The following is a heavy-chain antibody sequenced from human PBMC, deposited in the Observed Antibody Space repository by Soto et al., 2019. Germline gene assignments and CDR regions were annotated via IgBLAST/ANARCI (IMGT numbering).Heavy chain of an antibody. Sequence: SETLSLTCTVSGGSISSSFWWGWIRQPPGKGLEWIGSIYYSGSTNYNPSLKSRVTISVDTSKNQFSLKLSSVTAADTAVYYCARGPLYMVRGVIALYYFDYWGQGTLVTVSS. CDR2: IYYSGST. V-gene: IGHV4-39*07. CDR1: GGSISSSFW. J-gene: IGHJ4*02. CDR3: ARGPLYMVRGVIALYYFDY. D-gene: IGHD3-10*01.